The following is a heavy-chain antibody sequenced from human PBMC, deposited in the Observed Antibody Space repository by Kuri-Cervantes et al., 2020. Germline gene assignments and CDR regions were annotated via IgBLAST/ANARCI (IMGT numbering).Heavy chain of an antibody. CDR2: INSDGSST. J-gene: IGHJ4*02. CDR3: VRHPAHYYDSAGPFDS. D-gene: IGHD3-22*01. V-gene: IGHV3-74*01. CDR1: GFTFSSYW. Sequence: GESLKISCAASGFTFSSYWMHWVRQAPGKGLVWVSRINSDGSSTNYADLVKGRFTISRDNAKNSLYLQMNSLGSEDTAFYYCVRHPAHYYDSAGPFDSWGQGTLVTVSS.